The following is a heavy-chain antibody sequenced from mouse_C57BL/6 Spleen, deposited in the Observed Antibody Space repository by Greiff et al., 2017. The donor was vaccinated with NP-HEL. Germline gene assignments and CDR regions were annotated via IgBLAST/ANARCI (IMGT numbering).Heavy chain of an antibody. Sequence: QVQLQQSGAELVRPGASVKLSCKASGYTFTDYYINWVKQRPGQGLEWIARIYPGSGNTYYNEKFKGKATLTAEKSSSTAYMQLSSLTSEDSAVYFCARYGTDAMDYWGQGTSVTVSS. CDR3: ARYGTDAMDY. CDR1: GYTFTDYY. V-gene: IGHV1-76*01. CDR2: IYPGSGNT. J-gene: IGHJ4*01. D-gene: IGHD1-1*01.